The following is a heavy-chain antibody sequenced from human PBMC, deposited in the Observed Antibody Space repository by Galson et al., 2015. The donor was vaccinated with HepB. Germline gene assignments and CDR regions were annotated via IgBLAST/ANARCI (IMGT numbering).Heavy chain of an antibody. CDR3: TTDWFDP. CDR2: IKSKIDDETT. CDR1: GFTFSNAW. V-gene: IGHV3-15*01. J-gene: IGHJ5*02. Sequence: SLRLSCAASGFTFSNAWMNWVRQAPGKGLEWVGRIKSKIDDETTDYAAPVKGRFTISRDDSKNTLFLQMNSLKTEDTAVYYCTTDWFDPWSQGTLVTVSS.